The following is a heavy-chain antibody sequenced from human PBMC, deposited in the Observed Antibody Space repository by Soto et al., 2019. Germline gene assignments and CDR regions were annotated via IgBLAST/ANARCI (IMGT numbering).Heavy chain of an antibody. D-gene: IGHD6-13*01. Sequence: GASVKVSCTASGGTFSSYAISWVRQAAGQGLEWMGGIIPIFGKANYAQKFQGRVTITADESTSTAYMELSTLRSEDTAVYYCARDRMSLVPRAFDIWGQGTIVTFSS. V-gene: IGHV1-69*13. CDR3: ARDRMSLVPRAFDI. CDR2: IIPIFGKA. CDR1: GGTFSSYA. J-gene: IGHJ3*02.